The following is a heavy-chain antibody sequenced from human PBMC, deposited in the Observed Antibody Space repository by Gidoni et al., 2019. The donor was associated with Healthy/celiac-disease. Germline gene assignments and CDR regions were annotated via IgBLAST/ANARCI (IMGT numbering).Heavy chain of an antibody. D-gene: IGHD5-12*01. Sequence: QVQLHESGPGMVKPSPSLSLTCTVSGGSISRGGYYWSWIRQHPGKGLEWIGYIYYSGSTYYNPSLKSLVTISVDTSKDQFSLKLSSVTAAATAVYYCARVGYSGYDWAYYFDYWGQGTLVTVSS. J-gene: IGHJ4*02. CDR2: IYYSGST. CDR3: ARVGYSGYDWAYYFDY. V-gene: IGHV4-31*01. CDR1: GGSISRGGYY.